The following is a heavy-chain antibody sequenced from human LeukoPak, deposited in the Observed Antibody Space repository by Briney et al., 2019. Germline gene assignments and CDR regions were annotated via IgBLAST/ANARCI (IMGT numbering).Heavy chain of an antibody. CDR1: GYTLAHYA. Sequence: ASVKVSCKASGYTLAHYALNWVRQAPGQGLEWMGWINPNSGGTNYAQKFQGRVTMTRDTSISTAYMELSRLRSDDTAVYYCTREWGDSGYSSRVGFDPWGQGTLVTVSS. CDR3: TREWGDSGYSSRVGFDP. CDR2: INPNSGGT. V-gene: IGHV1-2*02. D-gene: IGHD6-13*01. J-gene: IGHJ5*02.